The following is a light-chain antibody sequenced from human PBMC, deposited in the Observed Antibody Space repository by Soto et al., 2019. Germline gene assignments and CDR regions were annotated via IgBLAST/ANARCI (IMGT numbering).Light chain of an antibody. CDR1: SNDVGGYNY. CDR2: EVS. CDR3: SSYTSSSSDSV. V-gene: IGLV2-14*01. Sequence: QSALTQPASVSGSPGQSITISCTGTSNDVGGYNYVSWYQQHPGKAPKLMIYEVSNRPSGVSNRFSGSKSVNTTSLTISGLQAEDDADYYCSSYTSSSSDSVFGTGTKVTVL. J-gene: IGLJ1*01.